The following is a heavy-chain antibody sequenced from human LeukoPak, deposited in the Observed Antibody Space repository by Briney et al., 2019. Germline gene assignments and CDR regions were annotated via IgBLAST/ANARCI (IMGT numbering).Heavy chain of an antibody. Sequence: GGSLRLSCAASGFTFSSYWMSWVRQAPGKGLEWVANIKQDGSEKYYVDSVKGQFTISRDNAKNSLYLQMSSLRAEDTAVYYCARETLPDIVVVPAAMPGYYYYYYGMDVWGQGTTVTVSS. D-gene: IGHD2-2*01. CDR2: IKQDGSEK. CDR3: ARETLPDIVVVPAAMPGYYYYYYGMDV. J-gene: IGHJ6*02. V-gene: IGHV3-7*01. CDR1: GFTFSSYW.